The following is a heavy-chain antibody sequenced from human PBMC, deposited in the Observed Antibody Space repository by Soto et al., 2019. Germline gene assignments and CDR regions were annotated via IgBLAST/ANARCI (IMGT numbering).Heavy chain of an antibody. V-gene: IGHV4-31*03. CDR1: GGSISSGGYY. J-gene: IGHJ6*02. CDR2: IYYSGST. D-gene: IGHD2-8*01. Sequence: KPSETLSLTCTVSGGSISSGGYYWSWIRQHPGKGLEWIGYIYYSGSTYYNPSLKSRVTISVDTSKNQFSLKLSSVTAADTAVYYCAREGVNYYYGMDVWGQGTTVTVSS. CDR3: AREGVNYYYGMDV.